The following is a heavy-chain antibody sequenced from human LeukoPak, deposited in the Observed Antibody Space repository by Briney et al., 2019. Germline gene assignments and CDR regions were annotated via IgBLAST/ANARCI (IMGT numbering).Heavy chain of an antibody. CDR3: ARPDYGGNPGVV. CDR2: VNHSGST. V-gene: IGHV4-34*01. J-gene: IGHJ4*02. D-gene: IGHD4-23*01. Sequence: SETLSLTCAVYGGSFSGYYWSWIRQPPGKGLEWIGEVNHSGSTNYNPSLKSRVTISVDTSKNQFSLKLSSVTAADTAVYYCARPDYGGNPGVVWGQGTLVTVSS. CDR1: GGSFSGYY.